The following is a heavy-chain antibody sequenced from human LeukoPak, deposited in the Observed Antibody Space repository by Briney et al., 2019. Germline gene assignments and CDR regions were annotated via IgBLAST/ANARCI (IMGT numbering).Heavy chain of an antibody. D-gene: IGHD2-15*01. V-gene: IGHV1-8*01. CDR1: GYTFTSYD. CDR2: MNPNSGNT. J-gene: IGHJ6*03. Sequence: ASVKVSCKASGYTFTSYDINWVRQATGQGLEWMGWMNPNSGNTGYAQKFQGRVTMTRNTSISTAYMELSSLRSEDTAVYYCARGVRHCSGGSCYVYYMDVWGKGTTVTVS. CDR3: ARGVRHCSGGSCYVYYMDV.